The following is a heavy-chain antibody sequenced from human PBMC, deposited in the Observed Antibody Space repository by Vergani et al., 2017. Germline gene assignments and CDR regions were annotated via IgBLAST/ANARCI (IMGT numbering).Heavy chain of an antibody. Sequence: QVQLVQSGAEVKKPGASVKVSCKASGYTFTGYYMHWVRQAPGQGLEWMGWINPNSGGTHYAQKFQGRVTMTRETSISTAYMELSRLRSDDTAVYYCARESWDCSSTSCDTDYYYYYMDVWGKGTTVTVSS. V-gene: IGHV1-2*02. J-gene: IGHJ6*03. CDR2: INPNSGGT. CDR3: ARESWDCSSTSCDTDYYYYYMDV. D-gene: IGHD2-2*01. CDR1: GYTFTGYY.